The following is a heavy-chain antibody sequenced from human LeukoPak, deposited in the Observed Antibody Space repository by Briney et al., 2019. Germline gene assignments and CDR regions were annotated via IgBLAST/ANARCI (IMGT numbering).Heavy chain of an antibody. V-gene: IGHV3-74*01. CDR1: GFTFSSYW. CDR3: ARVGSTDSPHAFDI. Sequence: GGSLRLSCAASGFTFSSYWMDWVRHAPGKGLVWVSGINSDGRMTRYAESVKGRFTISRDNAKNTLYLQMNSLRAEDTSVYYCARVGSTDSPHAFDIWGQGTMVTVSS. D-gene: IGHD2-21*02. CDR2: INSDGRMT. J-gene: IGHJ3*02.